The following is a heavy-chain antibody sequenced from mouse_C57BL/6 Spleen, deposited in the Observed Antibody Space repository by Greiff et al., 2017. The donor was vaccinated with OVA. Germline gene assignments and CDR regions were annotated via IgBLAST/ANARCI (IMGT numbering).Heavy chain of an antibody. CDR2: IYPGDGDT. V-gene: IGHV1-80*01. CDR1: GYAFSSYW. D-gene: IGHD2-4*01. Sequence: VQLQQSGAELVKPGASVKISCKASGYAFSSYWMNWVKQRPGTGLEWIGQIYPGDGDTNYNGKFKGKATLTADKSSSTAYMQLSSLTSEDSAVYFCARWDDYDGDNYWGQGTSVTVSS. CDR3: ARWDDYDGDNY. J-gene: IGHJ4*01.